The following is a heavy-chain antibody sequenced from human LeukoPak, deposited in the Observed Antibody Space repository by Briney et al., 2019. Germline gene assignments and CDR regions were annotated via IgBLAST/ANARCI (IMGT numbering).Heavy chain of an antibody. CDR3: ARAAGGHYDFWSGYYTDY. J-gene: IGHJ4*02. Sequence: GGSLRLSCAASGFTFSSYGMHWVRQAPGKGLEWVAVIWYDGSNKYYADSVKGRFTISRDNSKNTLYLQMNSLRAEDTAVYYCARAAGGHYDFWSGYYTDYWGQGTLVTVSS. CDR2: IWYDGSNK. D-gene: IGHD3-3*01. V-gene: IGHV3-33*01. CDR1: GFTFSSYG.